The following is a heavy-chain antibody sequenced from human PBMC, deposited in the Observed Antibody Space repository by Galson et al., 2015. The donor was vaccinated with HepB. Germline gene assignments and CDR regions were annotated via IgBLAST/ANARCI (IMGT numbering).Heavy chain of an antibody. J-gene: IGHJ4*02. V-gene: IGHV3-7*01. CDR2: IKQDGSEK. CDR1: EFTFSTYW. Sequence: SLRLSCAGSEFTFSTYWMSWARQAPGKGLEWVANIKQDGSEKYYADSVEGRFTISRDNAKNSLYLQTDSLRVEDTAVYYCARDSSSRGKNDYGDPGVYWGQGILVTVSS. D-gene: IGHD4-17*01. CDR3: ARDSSSRGKNDYGDPGVY.